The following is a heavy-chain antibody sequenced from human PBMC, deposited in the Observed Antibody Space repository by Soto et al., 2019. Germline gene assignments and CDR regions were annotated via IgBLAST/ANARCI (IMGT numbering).Heavy chain of an antibody. CDR3: AAAYCGGDCYYSRYYYYGMDV. V-gene: IGHV1-58*01. CDR1: GFTFTSSA. Sequence: SVKVSCKASGFTFTSSAVQWVRQARGQRLEWIGWIVVGSGNTNYAQKFQERVTITRDMSTSTAYMELSSLRSEDTAVYYCAAAYCGGDCYYSRYYYYGMDVWGQGTTVTVS. D-gene: IGHD2-21*02. J-gene: IGHJ6*02. CDR2: IVVGSGNT.